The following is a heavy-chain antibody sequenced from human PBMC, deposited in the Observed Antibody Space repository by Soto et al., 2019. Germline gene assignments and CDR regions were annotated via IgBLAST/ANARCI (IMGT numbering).Heavy chain of an antibody. CDR2: INHSGST. CDR3: ARYSSWSDDWFEP. CDR1: GGSFSGYY. J-gene: IGHJ5*02. Sequence: SETLSLTCAVYGGSFSGYYWSWIRQPPGKGLEWIGEINHSGSTNYNPSLKSRVTISVDTSKNQFSLKLSSVTAADTAVYYCARYSSWSDDWFEPWGQGTLVTVS. D-gene: IGHD6-13*01. V-gene: IGHV4-34*01.